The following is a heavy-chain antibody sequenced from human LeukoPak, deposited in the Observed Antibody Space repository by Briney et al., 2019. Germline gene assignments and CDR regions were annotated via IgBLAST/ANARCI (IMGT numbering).Heavy chain of an antibody. D-gene: IGHD4-23*01. CDR3: ASAPGYGGNSYFDY. Sequence: ASVKVSCKASGYTFTSHGISWVRQAPGQGLEWMGWISAYNGNTNYAQKLQGRDTMTTDTSTSTAYMELRSLRSDDTAVYYCASAPGYGGNSYFDYWGQGTLVTVSS. CDR2: ISAYNGNT. J-gene: IGHJ4*02. CDR1: GYTFTSHG. V-gene: IGHV1-18*01.